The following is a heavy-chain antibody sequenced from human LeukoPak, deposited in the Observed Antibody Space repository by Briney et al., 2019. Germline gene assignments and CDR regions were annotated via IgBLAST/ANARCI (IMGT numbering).Heavy chain of an antibody. V-gene: IGHV3-7*01. Sequence: PGGSLRLSCAASGFTFSSYWMSWVRQAPGKGLEWVANIQRGGNEKYYVNYVKGRFTISRDNAKNSLYLQMNSLRVDDTAVYYCARESFVRLELRKGSFDYWGQGTLVTVSS. CDR3: ARESFVRLELRKGSFDY. CDR2: IQRGGNEK. CDR1: GFTFSSYW. J-gene: IGHJ4*02. D-gene: IGHD1-7*01.